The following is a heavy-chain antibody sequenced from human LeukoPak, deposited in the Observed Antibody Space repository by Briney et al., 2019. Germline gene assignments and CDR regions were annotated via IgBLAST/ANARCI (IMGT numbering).Heavy chain of an antibody. CDR2: IVEDGSET. CDR1: GFTFSSYW. Sequence: GGSLRLSCATSGFTFSSYWMTWVRQAPGKGLEWVASIVEDGSETYYLDSVKGRFTFSRDNAKNSLYLQMNSLRGEDTAVYYCERDPTRRFDLWGQGTLVTVYS. V-gene: IGHV3-7*01. J-gene: IGHJ4*02. CDR3: ERDPTRRFDL.